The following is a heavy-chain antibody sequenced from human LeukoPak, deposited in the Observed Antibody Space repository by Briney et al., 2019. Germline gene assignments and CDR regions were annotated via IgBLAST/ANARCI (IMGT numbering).Heavy chain of an antibody. CDR3: ARIPTIVHEYSSSSGYYYYMDV. CDR1: GYSFTSYW. CDR2: IYPGDSDT. D-gene: IGHD6-6*01. V-gene: IGHV5-51*01. J-gene: IGHJ6*03. Sequence: HGESLKISCKGFGYSFTSYWIGWVRQMPGKGLEWMGIIYPGDSDTRYSPSFQGQVTISADKSISTAYLQWSSLKASDTAMYYCARIPTIVHEYSSSSGYYYYMDVWGKGTTVTVSS.